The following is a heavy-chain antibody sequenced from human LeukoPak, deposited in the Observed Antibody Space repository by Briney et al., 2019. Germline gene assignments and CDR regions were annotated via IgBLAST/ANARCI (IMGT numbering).Heavy chain of an antibody. J-gene: IGHJ5*02. Sequence: PSQTLSLTCTVSGGSISSGSYYWSWIRQPAGKGLEWIGRIYTSGSTNYNPSLKSRVTISVDTSKNQFSLKVSSVTAADTAVYYCARGGFDWNEVSGRWFDPWGQGTLVTVSS. CDR3: ARGGFDWNEVSGRWFDP. CDR2: IYTSGST. D-gene: IGHD1-1*01. CDR1: GGSISSGSYY. V-gene: IGHV4-61*02.